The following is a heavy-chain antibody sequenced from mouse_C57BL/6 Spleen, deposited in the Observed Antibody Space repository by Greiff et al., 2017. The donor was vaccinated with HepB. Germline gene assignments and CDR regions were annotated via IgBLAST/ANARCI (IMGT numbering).Heavy chain of an antibody. CDR1: GYTFTDYN. D-gene: IGHD2-4*01. CDR2: INPNNGGT. J-gene: IGHJ3*01. Sequence: VQLQQSGPELVKPGASVKIPCKASGYTFTDYNMDWVKQSHGKSLEWIGDINPNNGGTIYNQKFKGKATLTVDKSSSTAYMELRSLTSEDTAVYYCARGIYYDYDGAWFAYWGQGTLVTVSA. V-gene: IGHV1-18*01. CDR3: ARGIYYDYDGAWFAY.